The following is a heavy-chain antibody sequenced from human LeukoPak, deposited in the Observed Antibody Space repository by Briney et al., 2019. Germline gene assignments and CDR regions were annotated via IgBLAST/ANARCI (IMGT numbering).Heavy chain of an antibody. CDR2: ISSSSSYI. CDR1: GFTFTSYN. V-gene: IGHV3-21*01. Sequence: GGSLRLSCAASGFTFTSYNMNWVRQAPGKGLEWVSSISSSSSYIYYADSVKGRFTISRDNAKNSLYLQMNSLRAEDTAVYYCASLYSSSSGYWGQGTLVTVSS. J-gene: IGHJ4*02. CDR3: ASLYSSSSGY. D-gene: IGHD6-13*01.